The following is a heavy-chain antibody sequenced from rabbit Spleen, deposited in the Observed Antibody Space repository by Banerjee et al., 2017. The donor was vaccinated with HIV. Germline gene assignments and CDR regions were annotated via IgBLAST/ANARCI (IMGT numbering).Heavy chain of an antibody. V-gene: IGHV1S45*01. Sequence: QEQLVESGGGLVQPEGSLTLTCTASGFSFGDRDVMCWVRQAPGKGLEWIACINVATGKPVYATWAKGRFTISRTSSTTVTLRMTSLTAADTATYFCARDLTSVIGWNFNLWGPGTLVTV. CDR3: ARDLTSVIGWNFNL. CDR1: GFSFGDRDV. D-gene: IGHD1-1*01. J-gene: IGHJ4*01. CDR2: INVATGKP.